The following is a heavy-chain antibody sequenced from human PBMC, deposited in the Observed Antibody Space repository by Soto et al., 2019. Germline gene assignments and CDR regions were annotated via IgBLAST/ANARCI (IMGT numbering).Heavy chain of an antibody. CDR3: ARSAYKYGGGYYYYYRMDV. CDR1: GGTFSSYA. D-gene: IGHD2-21*01. Sequence: GASVKVSCKASGGTFSSYAISWVRQAPGQGLEWMGGIIPMFGTSNYAHKFQGRVTITADESTSTSDMELSSLRSEDTAVYYCARSAYKYGGGYYYYYRMDVWGQGTTVTVSS. CDR2: IIPMFGTS. J-gene: IGHJ6*02. V-gene: IGHV1-69*13.